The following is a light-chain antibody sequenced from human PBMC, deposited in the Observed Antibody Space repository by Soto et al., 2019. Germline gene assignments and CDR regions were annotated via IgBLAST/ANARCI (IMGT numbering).Light chain of an antibody. CDR2: GVS. Sequence: EIVLTQSPGTLALSPGERAILSCRASQSVVSSSLAWYQQKPGQAPRLLMYGVSSRATGIPDRFSGSGSGTDFTLPISGLEPEDFAVYYCQHYGTSPFTFGPGTKVNIK. V-gene: IGKV3-20*01. CDR3: QHYGTSPFT. J-gene: IGKJ3*01. CDR1: QSVVSSS.